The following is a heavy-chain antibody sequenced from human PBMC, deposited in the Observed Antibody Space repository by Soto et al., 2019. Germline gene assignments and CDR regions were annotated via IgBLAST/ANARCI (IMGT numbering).Heavy chain of an antibody. V-gene: IGHV4-39*01. Sequence: TSETLSLTCTVSGGSISSSSYYWGWIRQPPGKGLEWIGSIFYSGSTYYNPSLKSRVTISVDTSKNQFSLKLSSVTAADTAVYYCARVPDYWGQGTLVTVSS. CDR1: GGSISSSSYY. CDR3: ARVPDY. J-gene: IGHJ4*02. D-gene: IGHD2-2*01. CDR2: IFYSGST.